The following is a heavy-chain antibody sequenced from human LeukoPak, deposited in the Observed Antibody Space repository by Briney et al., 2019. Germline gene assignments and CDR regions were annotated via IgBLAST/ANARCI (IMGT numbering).Heavy chain of an antibody. D-gene: IGHD1-26*01. CDR2: IIPLFGIA. V-gene: IGHV1-69*04. J-gene: IGHJ4*02. CDR3: ARVEGLAATTVGFDY. Sequence: ASVKVSCKASGGTFSSSAISWVRQAPGQGLAWMGRIIPLFGIANYAQKFRGRVTITADKSTSTAYMELSSLRSEDTAVYYCARVEGLAATTVGFDYWGQGTLVTVSS. CDR1: GGTFSSSA.